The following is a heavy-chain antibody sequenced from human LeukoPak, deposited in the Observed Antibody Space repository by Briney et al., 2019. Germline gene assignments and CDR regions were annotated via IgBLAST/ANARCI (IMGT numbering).Heavy chain of an antibody. J-gene: IGHJ4*02. CDR2: INPNSGGT. V-gene: IGHV1-2*02. D-gene: IGHD1-26*01. CDR1: GYTFTGYY. Sequence: ASVKVSCKASGYTFTGYYMHWVRQAPGQGLEWMGWINPNSGGTNYAQKFQGRVTMTRDTSISTAYMELSRLRSDDTAVYYCARGGSGSYVARAFDYWGQGTLVTVSS. CDR3: ARGGSGSYVARAFDY.